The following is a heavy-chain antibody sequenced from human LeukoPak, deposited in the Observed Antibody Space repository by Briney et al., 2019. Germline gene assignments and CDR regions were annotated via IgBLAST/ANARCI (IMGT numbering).Heavy chain of an antibody. J-gene: IGHJ3*01. V-gene: IGHV3-53*01. Sequence: GGSLRLSCAASGFTVSSNYMSWVRQAPGKGLEWVSVIYSGGSTYYADSVKGRFTISRDNSKNTLYLQMNSLRAEDTAVYYCARSSYSSSSSVWGQGTMVTVSS. CDR1: GFTVSSNY. CDR2: IYSGGST. CDR3: ARSSYSSSSSV. D-gene: IGHD6-6*01.